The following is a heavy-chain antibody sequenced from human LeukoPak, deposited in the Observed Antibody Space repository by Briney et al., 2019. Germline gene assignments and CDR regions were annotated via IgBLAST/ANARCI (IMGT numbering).Heavy chain of an antibody. Sequence: PGGSLRLSCAASGFTFSSYAMTWVRQAAGKRLEWVSAISGSGGSTYYADSVKGRFTISRDNSKNTLYLQMNSLRAEDTAVYYCAKDGGEYNYGYSDFDYWGQGTLVTVSS. CDR2: ISGSGGST. CDR3: AKDGGEYNYGYSDFDY. CDR1: GFTFSSYA. D-gene: IGHD5-18*01. J-gene: IGHJ4*02. V-gene: IGHV3-23*01.